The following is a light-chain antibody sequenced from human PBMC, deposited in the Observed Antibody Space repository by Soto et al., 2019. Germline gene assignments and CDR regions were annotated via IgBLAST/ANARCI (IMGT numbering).Light chain of an antibody. Sequence: AIQMTKSPSSLSASVGDRVTITCRASQDFRNDLGWYQQKPGKAPKILINAASRLQGGVPSRFSGSGSGTDFTLTISSLQPEDFATYYCLQDFNYPRTFGQGTKVEVK. V-gene: IGKV1-6*02. CDR2: AAS. CDR1: QDFRND. CDR3: LQDFNYPRT. J-gene: IGKJ1*01.